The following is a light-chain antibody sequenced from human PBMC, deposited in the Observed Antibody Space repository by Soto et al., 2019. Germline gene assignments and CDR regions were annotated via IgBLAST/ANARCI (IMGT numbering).Light chain of an antibody. V-gene: IGKV3-15*01. CDR3: QQYDSWPQT. CDR2: GAT. Sequence: EILMTQSPITLSVTPGERVMVYCAARQSVSSNVAWYQRKPGQPPRLLVYGATSRVRSVPARFSGSGSGTSFTLTISNLQSEDFAVYWCQQYDSWPQTYGQGTRLEIK. CDR1: QSVSSN. J-gene: IGKJ2*01.